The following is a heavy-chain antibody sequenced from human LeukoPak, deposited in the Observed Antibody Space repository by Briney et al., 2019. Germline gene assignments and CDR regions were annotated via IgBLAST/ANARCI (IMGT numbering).Heavy chain of an antibody. CDR2: INPSGGST. CDR3: ARAMADDAFDI. V-gene: IGHV1-46*01. J-gene: IGHJ3*02. D-gene: IGHD5-24*01. Sequence: ASVKVSCKASGYTFTSNYMHWVRQAPGQGLEWMGIINPSGGSTSYAQKFQGRVTITRDTSTSTVYMELSSLRSEDTAVYYCARAMADDAFDIWGQGTMVTVSS. CDR1: GYTFTSNY.